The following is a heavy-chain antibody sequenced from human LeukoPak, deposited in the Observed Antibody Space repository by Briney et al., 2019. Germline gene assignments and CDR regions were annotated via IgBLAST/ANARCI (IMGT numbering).Heavy chain of an antibody. CDR3: AKGPLIVVVVWVDY. J-gene: IGHJ4*02. D-gene: IGHD3-22*01. CDR2: ISGSGDST. V-gene: IGHV3-23*01. CDR1: GFTFSSYA. Sequence: PGGSLRLSCAAFGFTFSSYAMSWVRQAPGKGLEWVSAISGSGDSTYYADSVKGRYTISRDNSKNTLYLQMNSLRAEDTAVYYCAKGPLIVVVVWVDYWGQGTLVTVSS.